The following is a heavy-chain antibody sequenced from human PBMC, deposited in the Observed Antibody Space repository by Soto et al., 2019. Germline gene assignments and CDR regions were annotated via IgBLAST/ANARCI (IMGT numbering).Heavy chain of an antibody. CDR2: IYYSGST. CDR1: GGSISSGGYY. CDR3: ARGVLH. Sequence: QVQLQESGPGLVQPSQTLSLTCTVSGGSISSGGYYWSWIRQHPGTGLEWIGHIYYSGSTSYNTSLNSRGTLSVDTSRNQFPLIVTSVTAADTAVYYCARGVLHWGQGTLVTVSS. J-gene: IGHJ4*01. V-gene: IGHV4-31*03.